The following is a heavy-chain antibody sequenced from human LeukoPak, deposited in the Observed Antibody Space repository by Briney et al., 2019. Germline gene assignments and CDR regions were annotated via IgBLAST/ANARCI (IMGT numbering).Heavy chain of an antibody. D-gene: IGHD7-27*01. CDR1: GVTFSSYE. J-gene: IGHJ3*02. V-gene: IGHV3-48*03. CDR3: VRGNGGHDAFEI. CDR2: ISSSSSLI. Sequence: GGSLRLSCAVSGVTFSSYEMDWVRQAPGKGLEWVSYISSSSSLIYYADSVKGRFTISRDNAKNSLYLQMNSPRAEDTALYYCVRGNGGHDAFEIWGQGTMVTVSS.